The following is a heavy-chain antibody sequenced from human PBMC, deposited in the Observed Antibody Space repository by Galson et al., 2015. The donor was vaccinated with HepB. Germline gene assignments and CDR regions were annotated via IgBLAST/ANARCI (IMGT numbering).Heavy chain of an antibody. D-gene: IGHD1-26*01. CDR1: GGTFSSYT. CDR2: IIPILGIA. CDR3: ARATRGLPFGY. V-gene: IGHV1-69*02. J-gene: IGHJ4*02. Sequence: SCAASGGTFSSYTISWVRQAPGQGLEWMGRIIPILGIANYAQKFQGRVTITADKSTSTAYMELSSLRSEDTAVYYCARATRGLPFGYWGQGTLVTVSS.